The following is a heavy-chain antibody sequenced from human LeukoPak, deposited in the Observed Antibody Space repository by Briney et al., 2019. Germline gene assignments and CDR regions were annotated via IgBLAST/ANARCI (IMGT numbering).Heavy chain of an antibody. Sequence: SETLSLTCTVSGGSISSSNYYWGWIRQPPGKGLEWIGSIYYSGNSYYNPSLNSRVSISVDSSKNQFSLKLSSVTAADTAVYYCAREVGATGVFDYWGQGTLVTVSS. J-gene: IGHJ4*02. CDR3: AREVGATGVFDY. V-gene: IGHV4-39*02. CDR2: IYYSGNS. CDR1: GGSISSSNYY. D-gene: IGHD1-26*01.